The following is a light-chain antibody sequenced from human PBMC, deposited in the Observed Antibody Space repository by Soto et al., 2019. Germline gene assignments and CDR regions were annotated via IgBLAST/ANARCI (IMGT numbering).Light chain of an antibody. V-gene: IGKV3-11*01. Sequence: ILLSPSPPTLSLSLGERATLSWGARRSGGNIFAWYQKTPGQAPRLLNYSASRRATGIPDRFTGSGSGTDFPLTISRLAHEDFADYYCQQRSYWLTFGQGTKVDIK. J-gene: IGKJ1*01. CDR1: RSGGNI. CDR3: QQRSYWLT. CDR2: SAS.